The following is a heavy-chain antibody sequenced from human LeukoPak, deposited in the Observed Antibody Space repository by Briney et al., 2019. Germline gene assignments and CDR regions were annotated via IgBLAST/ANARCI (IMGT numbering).Heavy chain of an antibody. CDR2: ISSSSSYI. V-gene: IGHV3-21*04. D-gene: IGHD3-22*01. CDR1: GFTFSSYS. Sequence: GGSLRLSCAASGFTFSSYSMNWVRQAPGKGLEWVSSISSSSSYIYYADSVKGRFTISRDNAKNSLYLQMNSLRAEDTAVYYCARVGPSDYCDSSGYDYWGQGTLVTVSS. CDR3: ARVGPSDYCDSSGYDY. J-gene: IGHJ4*02.